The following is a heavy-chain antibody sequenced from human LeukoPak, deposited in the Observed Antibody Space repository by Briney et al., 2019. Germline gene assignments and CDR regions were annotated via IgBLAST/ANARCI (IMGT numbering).Heavy chain of an antibody. CDR1: GGSMNNYF. V-gene: IGHV4-59*08. CDR3: ARQGYGDDIAY. D-gene: IGHD4-17*01. J-gene: IGHJ4*02. Sequence: PSETLSLTCTVSGGSMNNYFWTWIRQSPGKGLEWIGYIYYSGSANYNPSLKSRVTISVDTSKNQFSLRLKSVTAAATAVYYCARQGYGDDIAYWRGAILDSVPS. CDR2: IYYSGSA.